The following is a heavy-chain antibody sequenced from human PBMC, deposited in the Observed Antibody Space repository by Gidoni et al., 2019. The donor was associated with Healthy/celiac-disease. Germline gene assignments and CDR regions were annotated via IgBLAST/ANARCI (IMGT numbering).Heavy chain of an antibody. J-gene: IGHJ6*02. V-gene: IGHV1-18*01. CDR3: AQAAAGPEYYYYGMDV. D-gene: IGHD6-13*01. Sequence: QVQLVQSGAEVKKPGASVKVSCKDSGYTVTSYGISWVRQAPGQGLEWMGWISAYNGNTNYAQKLQGRVTMTTDTSTSTAYMELRSLRSDDTAVYYCAQAAAGPEYYYYGMDVWGQGTTVTVSS. CDR2: ISAYNGNT. CDR1: GYTVTSYG.